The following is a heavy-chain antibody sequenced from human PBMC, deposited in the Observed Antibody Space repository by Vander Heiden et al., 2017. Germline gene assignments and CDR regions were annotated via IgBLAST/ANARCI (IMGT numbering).Heavy chain of an antibody. CDR2: IIPSFGTT. CDR3: ARGSAPLRYFDWPEGYFDY. D-gene: IGHD3-9*01. CDR1: GGTFNSHG. Sequence: QLEQSGAEVKKPGSSVKVSCKTSGGTFNSHGFGWVRQAPGQGLQWMGGIIPSFGTTSYAREFQDRVTITADESTSTAYMELVSLTSEDTAVYYGARGSAPLRYFDWPEGYFDYWGQGTLVTVS. J-gene: IGHJ4*02. V-gene: IGHV1-69*01.